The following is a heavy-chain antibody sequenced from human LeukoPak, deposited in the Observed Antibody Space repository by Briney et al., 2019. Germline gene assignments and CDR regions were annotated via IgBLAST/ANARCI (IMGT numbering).Heavy chain of an antibody. Sequence: GGSLRLSCAASGFTFSSDWMHWVRQAPGKGLVWVSRINSDGSSTSYADSVKGRFTISRDNAKNSLYLQMNSLRAEDTALYYCARDQVERWELPYDYWGQGTLVTVSS. CDR1: GFTFSSDW. CDR2: INSDGSST. CDR3: ARDQVERWELPYDY. D-gene: IGHD1-26*01. J-gene: IGHJ4*02. V-gene: IGHV3-74*01.